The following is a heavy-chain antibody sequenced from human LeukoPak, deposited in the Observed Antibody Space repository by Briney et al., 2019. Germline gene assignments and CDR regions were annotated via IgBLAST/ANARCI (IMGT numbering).Heavy chain of an antibody. D-gene: IGHD3-22*01. J-gene: IGHJ4*02. CDR1: GFTFSSYA. Sequence: GGSLRLSCAASGFTFSSYAMHWVRQAPGKGLEWVAVISYDGSNKYYADSVKGRFTISRDNSKNTLYLQMNSLRAEDMAVYYCARDGLNYIDSSGYYSYYFDYWGQGTLVTVSS. V-gene: IGHV3-30-3*01. CDR3: ARDGLNYIDSSGYYSYYFDY. CDR2: ISYDGSNK.